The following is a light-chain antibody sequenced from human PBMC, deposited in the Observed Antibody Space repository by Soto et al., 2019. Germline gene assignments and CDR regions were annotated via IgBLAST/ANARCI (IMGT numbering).Light chain of an antibody. J-gene: IGLJ1*01. CDR2: DVT. V-gene: IGLV2-14*01. Sequence: QSALTQPASGYGAPVQWSSISCTKTSSDVGGYDYVSWYQQHPGKAPKLMIYDVTNRPSGVSNRFSGSKSGNTASLTISGLQAEDEADYYCISYASINTYVFGTGTKVTVL. CDR3: ISYASINTYV. CDR1: SSDVGGYDY.